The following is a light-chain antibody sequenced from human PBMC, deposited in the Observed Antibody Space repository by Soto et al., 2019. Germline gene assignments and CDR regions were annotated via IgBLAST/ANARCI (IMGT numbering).Light chain of an antibody. J-gene: IGLJ3*02. CDR1: SSDVGGYNS. CDR3: SSYAGSSSVL. V-gene: IGLV2-8*01. CDR2: EVI. Sequence: QAVVTQPPSASGSPGQSVTISCTGTSSDVGGYNSVSWYQQHPGKAPKLMIYEVIKRPSGVPDRFSGSKSGNTASLTVSGLQAEDEADYYCSSYAGSSSVLFGGGTKLTVL.